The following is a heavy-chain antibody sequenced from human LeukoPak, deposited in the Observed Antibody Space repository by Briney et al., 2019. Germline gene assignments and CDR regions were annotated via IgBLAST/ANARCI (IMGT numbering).Heavy chain of an antibody. V-gene: IGHV3-21*01. CDR1: GFSFSSYT. CDR3: ARVVGGSYYEGLLDF. CDR2: MTTGRNYI. J-gene: IGHJ4*02. Sequence: GGSLRLSCAASGFSFSSYTMGWVRQAPGKGPEWVSSMTTGRNYIYYADSVKGRFTISRDNAKNSLFLQTTSLRAEDTAMYYCARVVGGSYYEGLLDFWGQGTLVTVSS. D-gene: IGHD1-26*01.